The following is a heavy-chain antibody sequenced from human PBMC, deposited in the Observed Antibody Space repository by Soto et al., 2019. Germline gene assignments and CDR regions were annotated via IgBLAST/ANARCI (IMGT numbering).Heavy chain of an antibody. CDR1: GGSISSGGYY. V-gene: IGHV4-31*03. Sequence: SETLSLTCIVSGGSISSGGYYWSWIRQHPGKGLEWIGYIYYSGSTYYNPSLKSRVTISVDTSKNQFSLRLSSVTAADTAVYYCARDKAGGRWFDPLGQGTLVTSPQ. J-gene: IGHJ5*02. D-gene: IGHD6-19*01. CDR3: ARDKAGGRWFDP. CDR2: IYYSGST.